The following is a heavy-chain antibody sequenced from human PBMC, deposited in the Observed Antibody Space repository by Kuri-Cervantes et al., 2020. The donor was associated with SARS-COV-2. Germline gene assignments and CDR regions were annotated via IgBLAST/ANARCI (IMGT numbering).Heavy chain of an antibody. CDR3: ARGRSRITIFGVVISGVGYYFDY. D-gene: IGHD3-3*01. J-gene: IGHJ4*02. V-gene: IGHV4-61*01. CDR1: GGSVSSGSYY. Sequence: SETLSLTCSVSGGSVSSGSYYWSWIRQPPGKGLEWIGYIYYSGSTNYNPSLKSRVTISVDTSKNQFSLKLSSVTAADTAVYCCARGRSRITIFGVVISGVGYYFDYWGQGTLVTVSS. CDR2: IYYSGST.